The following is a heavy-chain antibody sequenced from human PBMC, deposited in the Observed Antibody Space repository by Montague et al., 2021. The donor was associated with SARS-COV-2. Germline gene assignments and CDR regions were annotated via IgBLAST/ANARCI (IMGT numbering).Heavy chain of an antibody. V-gene: IGHV3-48*03. Sequence: SLRLSCAASGFTFSSYEMNWVRQAPGKGLEWVSYISSSGSTIYYADSVKGRFTISRDNAKSSLYLQMNSLRAEDTAVYYCARDSGELDYYGSGSYYRYFDYWGQGTLVTVSS. D-gene: IGHD3-10*01. CDR3: ARDSGELDYYGSGSYYRYFDY. CDR1: GFTFSSYE. CDR2: ISSSGSTI. J-gene: IGHJ4*02.